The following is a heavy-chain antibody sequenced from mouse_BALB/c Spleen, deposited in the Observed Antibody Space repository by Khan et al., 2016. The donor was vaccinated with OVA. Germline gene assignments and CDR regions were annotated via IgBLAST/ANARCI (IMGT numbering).Heavy chain of an antibody. Sequence: VQLKESGAELVRPGPLVKLSCKASGFNIKDYYMHWVKQRPEQGLVWIGRIDPENGDTIYDPKFQGQASITSDTSSNTAYLQLSSLTSEDTAVYYCARDGYSPWFAYWGQGTLVTVSA. V-gene: IGHV14-1*02. J-gene: IGHJ3*01. CDR2: IDPENGDT. CDR1: GFNIKDYY. CDR3: ARDGYSPWFAY. D-gene: IGHD2-3*01.